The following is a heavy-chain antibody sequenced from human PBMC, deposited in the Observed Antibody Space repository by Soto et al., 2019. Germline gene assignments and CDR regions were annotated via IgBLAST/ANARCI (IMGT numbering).Heavy chain of an antibody. J-gene: IGHJ5*02. V-gene: IGHV4-59*11. Sequence: HSATLSLGLTLYAERTEAHYGGWLLQSPGRGLEWIGYIYHPGTGDYNPSFEGRATISPDTSKNQFSLTLRFVTAADTAVYYCARAMIGNGGRGWFDPSCQGALV. D-gene: IGHD4-17*01. CDR1: AERTEAHY. CDR3: ARAMIGNGGRGWFDP. CDR2: IYHPGTG.